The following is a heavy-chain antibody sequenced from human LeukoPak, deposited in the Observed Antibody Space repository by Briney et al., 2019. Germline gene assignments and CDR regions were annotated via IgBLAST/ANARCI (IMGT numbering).Heavy chain of an antibody. J-gene: IGHJ3*02. CDR2: INGDGSST. CDR3: ARGGLNALEAFDI. V-gene: IGHV3-74*01. D-gene: IGHD1-1*01. CDR1: GFSFSSYW. Sequence: GGSLRLSCAASGFSFSSYWMHWVRQAPGKGLVWVSRINGDGSSTGYADSVKGRFTISRDNAKNTLYLQMNSLRDEDTAVYYCARGGLNALEAFDIWGQGTLVTVCS.